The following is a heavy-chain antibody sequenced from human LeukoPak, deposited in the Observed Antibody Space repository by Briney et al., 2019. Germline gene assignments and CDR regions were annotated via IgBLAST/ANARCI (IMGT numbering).Heavy chain of an antibody. Sequence: GAPVKVSCKASGYTFTSYGISWVREAPGQGLERMGWISAYNGNTNYAQKLQGRVTMTTDTSTSTVYMELSSLRSEDSAVYYCAREIGPIQLHLWGSAFDYWGQGTLVTVTS. CDR1: GYTFTSYG. J-gene: IGHJ4*02. D-gene: IGHD5-18*01. V-gene: IGHV1-18*01. CDR2: ISAYNGNT. CDR3: AREIGPIQLHLWGSAFDY.